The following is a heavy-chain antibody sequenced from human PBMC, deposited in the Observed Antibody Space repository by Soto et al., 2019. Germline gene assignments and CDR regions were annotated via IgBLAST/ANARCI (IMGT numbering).Heavy chain of an antibody. Sequence: QVQLVESGGGVVQPGRSLRLSCAASGFSFSSYGMHWVRQAPGKGLKWVAVISYDGSNKYYADSVKGRFTISRDNSKSTLYLQMNSLRAEDTAVYYCAQDVGFSNSWYLDYWGQGTLVTVSS. J-gene: IGHJ4*02. CDR3: AQDVGFSNSWYLDY. CDR2: ISYDGSNK. V-gene: IGHV3-30*18. CDR1: GFSFSSYG. D-gene: IGHD6-13*01.